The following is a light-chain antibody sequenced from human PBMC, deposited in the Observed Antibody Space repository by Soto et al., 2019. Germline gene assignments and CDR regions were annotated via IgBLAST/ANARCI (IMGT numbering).Light chain of an antibody. CDR2: SAS. Sequence: DIQMTQSPASLSASVGDRVTITCRASQTISSYLNWYQQKAGAAPKLLIYSASTLQSGVPSRFSGSGFGTDYTLTISSLQPADCDIYYCQQTFNTPRTVGQGTKVDIK. CDR1: QTISSY. J-gene: IGKJ2*01. V-gene: IGKV1-39*01. CDR3: QQTFNTPRT.